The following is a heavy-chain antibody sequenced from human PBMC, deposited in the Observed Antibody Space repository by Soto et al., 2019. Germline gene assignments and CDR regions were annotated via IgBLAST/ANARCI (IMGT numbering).Heavy chain of an antibody. CDR3: ARDRYCSGGSCYPHGQNWFDP. D-gene: IGHD2-15*01. Sequence: GASVKVSCKASGYTFTSYGISWVRQAPGQGLEWMGWISAYNGNTNYAQKLQGRVTMTTDTSTSTAYMELRSLGSDDTAVYYCARDRYCSGGSCYPHGQNWFDPWGQGTLVTVSS. CDR1: GYTFTSYG. J-gene: IGHJ5*02. V-gene: IGHV1-18*01. CDR2: ISAYNGNT.